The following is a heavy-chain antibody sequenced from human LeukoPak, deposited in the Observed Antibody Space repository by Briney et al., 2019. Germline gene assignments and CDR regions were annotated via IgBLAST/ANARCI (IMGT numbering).Heavy chain of an antibody. V-gene: IGHV4-31*03. CDR2: IYYDGRT. D-gene: IGHD6-6*01. CDR1: GDSIDSGGYY. J-gene: IGHJ5*02. CDR3: ARIGTASRLNWFDP. Sequence: NSSQTLSLTCSVSGDSIDSGGYYWSWIRQHPGRGLEWIGHIYYDGRTYQNPSLKSRVIISVDTSKNQFSLNVSSVTAADTAVYFCARIGTASRLNWFDPWAREPWSPSPQ.